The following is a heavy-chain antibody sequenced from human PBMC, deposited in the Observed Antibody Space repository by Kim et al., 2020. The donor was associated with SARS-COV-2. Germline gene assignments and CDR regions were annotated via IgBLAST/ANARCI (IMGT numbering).Heavy chain of an antibody. V-gene: IGHV3-49*03. CDR3: TRDRPDDYGDYSYYYCDMDV. D-gene: IGHD4-17*01. Sequence: GGSLRLSCTASGFTFGDYAMSWFRQAPGKGLERVGFIRSKAYGGTTEYAASVKGRITISRDDSKSIAYLQMNSLKTEDTAVYYCTRDRPDDYGDYSYYYCDMDVWGQEATVTVSS. J-gene: IGHJ6*02. CDR1: GFTFGDYA. CDR2: IRSKAYGGTT.